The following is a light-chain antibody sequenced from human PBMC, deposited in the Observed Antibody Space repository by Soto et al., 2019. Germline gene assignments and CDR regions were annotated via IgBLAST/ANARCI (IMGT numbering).Light chain of an antibody. V-gene: IGKV3-15*01. CDR3: QQYNKWPPYT. Sequence: EIVMTQSPANLSVSPGERATLSCRASQSISSNLAWYQQKPGQGPRLLIYGASTRATGIPARFSGSGSGTEFPLTISSLQYEDFAVYYCQQYNKWPPYTFGQGTKLEIK. CDR2: GAS. J-gene: IGKJ2*01. CDR1: QSISSN.